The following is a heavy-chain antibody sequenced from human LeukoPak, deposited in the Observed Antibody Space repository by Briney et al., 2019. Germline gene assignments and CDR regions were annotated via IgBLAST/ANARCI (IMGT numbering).Heavy chain of an antibody. CDR1: GFTFSNYW. CDR3: AKGFPTLDY. D-gene: IGHD2/OR15-2a*01. Sequence: GGSLRLSCAASGFTFSNYWMGWVRQAPGKGLEWVAFIRYDGSDKYYADSVKGRFTISRDNSKNTLYLQMDSLRAEDTAVYYCAKGFPTLDYWGQGTLVTVSS. J-gene: IGHJ4*02. CDR2: IRYDGSDK. V-gene: IGHV3-30*02.